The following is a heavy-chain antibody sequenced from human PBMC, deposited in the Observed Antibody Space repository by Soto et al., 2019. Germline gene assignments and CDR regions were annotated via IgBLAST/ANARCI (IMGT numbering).Heavy chain of an antibody. CDR2: MYYSGTT. V-gene: IGHV4-39*01. CDR1: GGSISSSDFS. CDR3: AVVDSTGNWFDP. D-gene: IGHD6-25*01. Sequence: SXTLYLTCTVSGGSISSSDFSWGLLRQTPGKGLEFIGSMYYSGTTYYNPSLKSRVAISVDTSKNQFTLKLILVTAADTAVYYCAVVDSTGNWFDPWGEGALVTVSS. J-gene: IGHJ5*02.